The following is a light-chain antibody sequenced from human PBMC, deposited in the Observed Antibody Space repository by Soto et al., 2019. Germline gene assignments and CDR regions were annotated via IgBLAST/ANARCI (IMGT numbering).Light chain of an antibody. CDR1: SSNIGAGYD. V-gene: IGLV1-40*01. CDR2: GNS. Sequence: QAVVTQPPSVSGAPGQRVTISCTGSSSNIGAGYDVHWYQQLPGTAPKLLIYGNSNRPSGVPDRFSGSKSGTSASLAITGLQAEDETDYHCQSYDISLSAWVFGGGTQLTVL. J-gene: IGLJ3*02. CDR3: QSYDISLSAWV.